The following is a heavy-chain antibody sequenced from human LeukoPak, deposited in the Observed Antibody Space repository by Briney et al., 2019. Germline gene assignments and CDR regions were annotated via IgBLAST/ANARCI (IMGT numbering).Heavy chain of an antibody. Sequence: PSETLSLTCAVYGGSFSGYYWSWIRQPPGKGLEWIGEINHSGSTNYNPSLKSRVTILVDTSKNQFSLKLSSVTAADTAVYYCARGHSPVTTRVSYFQHWGQGTLVTVSS. D-gene: IGHD4-17*01. J-gene: IGHJ1*01. CDR3: ARGHSPVTTRVSYFQH. V-gene: IGHV4-34*01. CDR1: GGSFSGYY. CDR2: INHSGST.